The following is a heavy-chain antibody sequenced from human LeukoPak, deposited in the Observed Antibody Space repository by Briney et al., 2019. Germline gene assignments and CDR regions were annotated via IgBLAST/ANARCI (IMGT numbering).Heavy chain of an antibody. CDR3: AKERITIFGVINFYFDY. J-gene: IGHJ4*02. CDR2: ISGNGGST. CDR1: GFTFSSYA. V-gene: IGHV3-64*04. D-gene: IGHD3-3*01. Sequence: GGSLRLSCAASGFTFSSYAMHWVRQAPGKGLEYVSAISGNGGSTYYADSVKGRFTISRDNSKNTLYLQMNSLRAEDTAVYYCAKERITIFGVINFYFDYWGQGTLVTVSS.